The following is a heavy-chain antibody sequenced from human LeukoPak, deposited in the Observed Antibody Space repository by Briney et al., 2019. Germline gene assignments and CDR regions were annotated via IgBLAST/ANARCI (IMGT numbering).Heavy chain of an antibody. CDR2: IYTSGST. D-gene: IGHD6-19*01. CDR1: GGSISSYY. Sequence: SETLSLTCTVSGGSISSYYWSWIRQPAGKGLEWIGRIYTSGSTNYNPSLKSRVTMSVDTSKNQFSLKLSSVTAADTAVYYCARALGPIREDYSSGWYFGSFDYWGQGTLVTVSS. V-gene: IGHV4-4*07. J-gene: IGHJ4*02. CDR3: ARALGPIREDYSSGWYFGSFDY.